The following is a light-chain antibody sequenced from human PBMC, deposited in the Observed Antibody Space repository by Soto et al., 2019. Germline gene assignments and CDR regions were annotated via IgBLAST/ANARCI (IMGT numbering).Light chain of an antibody. Sequence: QSALTQSASVSGSPGQSITISCTGTSSDVGGYNYVSWYQHHPGKAPKLMIYDVSNRPSGVSNRFSGSKSGNTASLTISGLQAEDEADYYCNSYTSSSTLVFGSGTKLTVL. J-gene: IGLJ1*01. CDR2: DVS. CDR1: SSDVGGYNY. CDR3: NSYTSSSTLV. V-gene: IGLV2-14*03.